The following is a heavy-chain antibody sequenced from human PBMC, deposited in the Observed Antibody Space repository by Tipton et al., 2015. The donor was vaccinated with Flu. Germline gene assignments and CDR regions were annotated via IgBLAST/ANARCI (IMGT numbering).Heavy chain of an antibody. CDR2: INHSGST. CDR3: ARRDYSNYVSEPKNWFDP. D-gene: IGHD4-11*01. V-gene: IGHV4-34*01. Sequence: TLSLTCAVYGGSFSGYYWSWIRQPPGKGLEWIGEINHSGSTNYNPSLKSRVTISVDTSKNQFSLNLSSVTAADTAVYYCARRDYSNYVSEPKNWFDPWGQGILVTVPS. J-gene: IGHJ5*02. CDR1: GGSFSGYY.